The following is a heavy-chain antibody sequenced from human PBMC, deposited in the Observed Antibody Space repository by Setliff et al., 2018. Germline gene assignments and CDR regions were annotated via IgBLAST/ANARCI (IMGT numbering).Heavy chain of an antibody. D-gene: IGHD2-15*01. CDR3: ARTCSGSGCYAGLES. V-gene: IGHV3-33*08. Sequence: HPGGSLRLSCAASGFTFSNYRMHWVRQARGKGLEWVAVIWHDGGNKYHADSVKGRFTISRDNSKNTLYLQMNSLRPEDTAVYYCARTCSGSGCYAGLESWGQGTPVTVSS. J-gene: IGHJ4*02. CDR1: GFTFSNYR. CDR2: IWHDGGNK.